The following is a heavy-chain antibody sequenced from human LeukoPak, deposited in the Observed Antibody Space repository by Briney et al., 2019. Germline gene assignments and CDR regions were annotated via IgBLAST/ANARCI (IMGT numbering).Heavy chain of an antibody. D-gene: IGHD5-18*01. CDR1: GFTVSSNY. V-gene: IGHV3-66*01. CDR3: ARAKIGYSYLIDY. CDR2: IYSGGST. J-gene: IGHJ4*02. Sequence: GGSLRLSCAASGFTVSSNYMSWVRQTPGKGLEWVSVIYSGGSTYYADSAKGRFTISRDNSKNTLFLQMNSLTVEDTAVYYCARAKIGYSYLIDYWGQGTLVTVSS.